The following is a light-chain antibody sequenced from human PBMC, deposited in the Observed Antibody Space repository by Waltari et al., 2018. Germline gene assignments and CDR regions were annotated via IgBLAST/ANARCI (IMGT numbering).Light chain of an antibody. J-gene: IGKJ4*01. Sequence: EIVMTQSPATLSVSRGGSATLSCRASLSIDDSWAWYHQKPGHPPRLLIHGASTRDTGIPVRFSGSGSGTDFTLTITGLQSEDFAVYFCQQYNQWPLTFGRGTKVEIK. CDR2: GAS. CDR1: LSIDDS. CDR3: QQYNQWPLT. V-gene: IGKV3-15*01.